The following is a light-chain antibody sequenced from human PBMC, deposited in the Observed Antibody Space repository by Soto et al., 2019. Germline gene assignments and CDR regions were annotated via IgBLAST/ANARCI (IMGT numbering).Light chain of an antibody. CDR2: WAS. Sequence: DIVMTQSPDSLAVSLGERATINCKSSQSVLYSSTNKNYLAWYQQKPGQPPKLLIYWASTRESGVPDRFSGSGSGTDFTLTISSLQAEDVAVYYCQQYYNIPRAFGPGTKVDIK. CDR3: QQYYNIPRA. J-gene: IGKJ3*01. V-gene: IGKV4-1*01. CDR1: QSVLYSSTNKNY.